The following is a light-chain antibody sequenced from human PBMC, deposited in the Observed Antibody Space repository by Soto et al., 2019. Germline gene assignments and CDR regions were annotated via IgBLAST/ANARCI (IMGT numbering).Light chain of an antibody. CDR2: GPS. J-gene: IGKJ3*01. Sequence: DIQMTQSPSSLSASVGDTVTITCRASQDISNYLAWFQQKPGEAPKLLIYGPSTLESGVPSRFSGSKSGTDFTLTISGLQPEDVAIYYCQKYNSLPFTFGPGTKVEIQ. CDR3: QKYNSLPFT. V-gene: IGKV1-27*01. CDR1: QDISNY.